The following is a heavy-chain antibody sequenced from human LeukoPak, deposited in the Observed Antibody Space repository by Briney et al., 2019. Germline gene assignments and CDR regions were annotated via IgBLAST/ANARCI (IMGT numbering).Heavy chain of an antibody. Sequence: PSETLSLTCAVSGGSISSSNWWSRVRQPPGKGLEWIGEIYHSGSTNYNPSLKSRVTISVDKSKNQFSLRLSSVTAADTAVYYCARATYDSSGYRFDYWGQGTLVTVSS. CDR3: ARATYDSSGYRFDY. CDR2: IYHSGST. CDR1: GGSISSSNW. J-gene: IGHJ4*02. V-gene: IGHV4-4*02. D-gene: IGHD3-22*01.